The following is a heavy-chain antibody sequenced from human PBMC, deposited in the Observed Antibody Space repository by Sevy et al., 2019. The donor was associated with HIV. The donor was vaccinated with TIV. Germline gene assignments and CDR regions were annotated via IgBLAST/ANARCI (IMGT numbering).Heavy chain of an antibody. Sequence: SETLSLTCSVSGGSISSSSYYWGWVRQPPGKGLEWFGTIYYSGSTYYNPSLKSRVTISVDTSKNQFSLRLSSVTAADTAVYYCARVFWTRLDYWGQGTLVTVSS. J-gene: IGHJ4*02. CDR1: GGSISSSSYY. CDR2: IYYSGST. D-gene: IGHD3-3*01. V-gene: IGHV4-39*01. CDR3: ARVFWTRLDY.